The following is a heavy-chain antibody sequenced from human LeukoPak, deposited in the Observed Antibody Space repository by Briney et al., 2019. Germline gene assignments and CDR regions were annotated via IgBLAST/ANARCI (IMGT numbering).Heavy chain of an antibody. CDR3: ARDFLTGYFDY. Sequence: PGASLRLSCAASGFTFSTYNMNWVCQAPGKGLEWVSYISSSGSTKYYADSVKGRFTISRDNVKNSLFLQMNSLSDEDTAVYYCARDFLTGYFDYWGQGTLVTVSA. D-gene: IGHD3-9*01. J-gene: IGHJ4*02. CDR1: GFTFSTYN. CDR2: ISSSGSTK. V-gene: IGHV3-48*02.